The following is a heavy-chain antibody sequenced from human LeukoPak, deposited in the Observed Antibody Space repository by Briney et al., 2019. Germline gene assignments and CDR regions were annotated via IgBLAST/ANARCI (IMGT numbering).Heavy chain of an antibody. J-gene: IGHJ4*02. CDR3: VKDRCDRATCPEV. CDR2: ISNSGDST. D-gene: IGHD2-21*01. V-gene: IGHV3-23*01. Sequence: PGGSLRLSCAASGFTLSTYAMSWVRQAPGEGLQWVSGISNSGDSTYYLDSVKGRFTISRDNSKNTLHLQMSSLRAEDTALYYCVKDRCDRATCPEVWGQGTLVTVSS. CDR1: GFTLSTYA.